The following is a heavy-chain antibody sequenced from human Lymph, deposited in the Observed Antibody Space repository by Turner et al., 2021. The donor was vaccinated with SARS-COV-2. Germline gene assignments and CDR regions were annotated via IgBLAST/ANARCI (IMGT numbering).Heavy chain of an antibody. Sequence: QVQLVESGGGVVQPGSSLRLSCAACGFTLGSYALHWVRQDPGQVLEWLAVISYDGSNKNYASSVKGRFIISRDNSKNTLYLQMNSLRDEDTAVYYCARDDREFWSGYYTHYYYYGMDVWGQGTTVTVSS. CDR1: GFTLGSYA. V-gene: IGHV3-30*04. J-gene: IGHJ6*02. CDR3: ARDDREFWSGYYTHYYYYGMDV. D-gene: IGHD3-3*01. CDR2: ISYDGSNK.